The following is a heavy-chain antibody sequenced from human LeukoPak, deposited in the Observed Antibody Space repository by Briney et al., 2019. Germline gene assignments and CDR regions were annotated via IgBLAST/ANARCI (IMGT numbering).Heavy chain of an antibody. Sequence: ASVKVSCKASGYTFTSYDINWVRQATGQGLEWMGWMNPNSGNTGYAQKFQGRVTMTRNTSISTAYMELSSLRSEDTAVYYCARVAVWFGESYFDYWGQGTLVTVSS. CDR1: GYTFTSYD. V-gene: IGHV1-8*01. CDR2: MNPNSGNT. D-gene: IGHD3-10*01. CDR3: ARVAVWFGESYFDY. J-gene: IGHJ4*02.